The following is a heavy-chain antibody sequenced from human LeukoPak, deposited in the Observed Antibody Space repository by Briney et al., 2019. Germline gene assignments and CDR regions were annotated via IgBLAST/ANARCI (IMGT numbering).Heavy chain of an antibody. CDR1: GGTFSSYA. V-gene: IGHV1-69*01. D-gene: IGHD5-18*01. J-gene: IGHJ4*02. CDR3: ARADRDTAMVRFDY. CDR2: IIPIFGTA. Sequence: SVKVSCKASGGTFSSYAISWVRQAPGQGLEWMGGIIPIFGTANYAQKFQGRVMITADESTSTAYMELSSLRSEDTAVYYCARADRDTAMVRFDYWGQGTLVTVSS.